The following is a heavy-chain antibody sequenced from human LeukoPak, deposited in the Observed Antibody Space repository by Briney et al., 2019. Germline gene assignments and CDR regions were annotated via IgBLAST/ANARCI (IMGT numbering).Heavy chain of an antibody. CDR3: ARVSSVTTRTQFDH. Sequence: SETLSPTCTVSGGSISSYYWSWIRQPPGKGLEWIGYIYYSGSTNYNPSLKSRVTISVDTSKNQFSLKLSSVTAADTAVYYCARVSSVTTRTQFDHWGQGTLVTVSS. V-gene: IGHV4-59*01. CDR1: GGSISSYY. CDR2: IYYSGST. D-gene: IGHD4-11*01. J-gene: IGHJ4*02.